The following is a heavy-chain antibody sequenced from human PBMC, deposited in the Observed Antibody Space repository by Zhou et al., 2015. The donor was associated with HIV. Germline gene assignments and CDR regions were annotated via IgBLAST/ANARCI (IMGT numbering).Heavy chain of an antibody. D-gene: IGHD6-19*01. Sequence: QVQLVQSGAEVKKPGSSVKVSCKASGGTFSSYAISWVRQAPGQGLEWMGGIIPIFGTANYAQKFQGRVTITADESTSTAYMELSSLRSEDTAAYYCARGRLAVAGHWWYFDLWGRGTLVTVSS. CDR1: GGTFSSYA. CDR2: IIPIFGTA. V-gene: IGHV1-69*01. CDR3: ARGRLAVAGHWWYFDL. J-gene: IGHJ2*01.